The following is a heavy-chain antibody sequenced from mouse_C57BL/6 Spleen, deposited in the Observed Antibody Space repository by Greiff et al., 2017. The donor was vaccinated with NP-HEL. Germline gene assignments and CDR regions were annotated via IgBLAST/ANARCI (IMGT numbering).Heavy chain of an antibody. J-gene: IGHJ4*01. Sequence: VQLQQPGAELVMPGASVKLSCKASGYTFTSYWMHWVKQRPGQGLEWIGEIDPSDSYTNYNQKFKGKSTLTVDKSSSTAYMQLSSLTSEDSAVYYCARSPYGSSSLYAMDYWGQGTSVTVSS. CDR1: GYTFTSYW. V-gene: IGHV1-69*01. D-gene: IGHD1-1*01. CDR3: ARSPYGSSSLYAMDY. CDR2: IDPSDSYT.